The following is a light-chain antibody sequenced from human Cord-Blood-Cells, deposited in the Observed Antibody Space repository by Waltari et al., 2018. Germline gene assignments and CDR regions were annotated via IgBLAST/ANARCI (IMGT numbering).Light chain of an antibody. Sequence: SYVLTQPPSVSVAPGQTARITCGGKNIGSKSVHWYQQQPGQAPVLVVYDDSDRPSGMPARFSGSNSGNTATLTISRVEAGDEADYYCQVWDSSSDHVFGTGTKVTVL. CDR3: QVWDSSSDHV. CDR2: DDS. CDR1: NIGSKS. V-gene: IGLV3-21*02. J-gene: IGLJ1*01.